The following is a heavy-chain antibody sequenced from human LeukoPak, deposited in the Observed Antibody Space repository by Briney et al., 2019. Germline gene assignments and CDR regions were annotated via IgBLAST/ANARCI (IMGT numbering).Heavy chain of an antibody. V-gene: IGHV4-34*01. CDR2: INHSGST. J-gene: IGHJ6*03. D-gene: IGHD3-22*01. Sequence: SETLSLTCAVYGGSFSGYYWSWIRQPPGKGLEWIGEINHSGSTNYNPSLKSRVTISVDTSKNQFSLKLSSVTAADTAVYYCARPGGYLTNGRRNYYMDVWGKGTTVTVSS. CDR1: GGSFSGYY. CDR3: ARPGGYLTNGRRNYYMDV.